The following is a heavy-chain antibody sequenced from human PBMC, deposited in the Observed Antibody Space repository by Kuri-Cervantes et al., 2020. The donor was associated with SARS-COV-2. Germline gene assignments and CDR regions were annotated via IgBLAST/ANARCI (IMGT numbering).Heavy chain of an antibody. D-gene: IGHD6-19*01. CDR1: GFTFSSYW. CDR2: IKQDGSEK. J-gene: IGHJ4*02. CDR3: ARARLISSGWAD. V-gene: IGHV3-7*03. Sequence: GESLKISCAASGFTFSSYWMSWVRQAPGKGLEWVANIKQDGSEKYYVDSVKGRFTISRDNAKNSLYLQMNSLRAEDTAVYYCARARLISSGWADWGQGTLVTVSS.